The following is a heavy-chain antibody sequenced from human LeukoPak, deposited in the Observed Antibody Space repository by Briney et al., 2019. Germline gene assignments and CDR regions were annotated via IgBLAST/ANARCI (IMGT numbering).Heavy chain of an antibody. J-gene: IGHJ6*02. CDR1: GYSFTAYW. CDR3: TREAVSPTVGPGYGMDV. D-gene: IGHD1-26*01. CDR2: IYPDNSDT. Sequence: GESLKISCKGSGYSFTAYWIAWVRQMPGKGLEWMGIIYPDNSDTRYNPSFQGQVTISADKSITTTYLQWSSLKASDTAIYYCTREAVSPTVGPGYGMDVWGQGTTVTVSS. V-gene: IGHV5-51*01.